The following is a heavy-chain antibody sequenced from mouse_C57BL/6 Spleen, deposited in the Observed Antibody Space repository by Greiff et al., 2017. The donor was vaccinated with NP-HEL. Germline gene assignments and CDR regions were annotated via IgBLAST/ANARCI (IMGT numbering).Heavy chain of an antibody. CDR1: GYAFSSSW. J-gene: IGHJ3*01. CDR2: IYPGDGDT. D-gene: IGHD2-3*01. CDR3: ARSGGYYARFAY. Sequence: VKLVESGPELVKPGASVKISCKASGYAFSSSWMNWVKQRPGKGLEWIGRIYPGDGDTNYNGKFKGKATLTADKSSSTAYMQLSSLTSEDSAVYFCARSGGYYARFAYWGQGTLVTVSA. V-gene: IGHV1-82*01.